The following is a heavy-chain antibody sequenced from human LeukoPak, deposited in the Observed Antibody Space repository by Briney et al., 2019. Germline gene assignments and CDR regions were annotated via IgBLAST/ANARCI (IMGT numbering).Heavy chain of an antibody. CDR1: GGSFSGYC. V-gene: IGHV4-34*01. CDR3: ARVYYDILTGYYSPFDY. Sequence: SETLSLTCAVYGGSFSGYCWSWTRQPPGKGLEWIGEINHSGSTNYNPSLKSRVTISVDTSKNQFSLKLSSVTAADTAVYYCARVYYDILTGYYSPFDYWGQGTLVTVSS. D-gene: IGHD3-9*01. CDR2: INHSGST. J-gene: IGHJ4*02.